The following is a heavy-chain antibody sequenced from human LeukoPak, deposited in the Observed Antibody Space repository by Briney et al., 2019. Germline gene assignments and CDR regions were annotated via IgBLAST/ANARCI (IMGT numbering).Heavy chain of an antibody. V-gene: IGHV3-48*03. D-gene: IGHD6-19*01. CDR2: ITSSDSII. J-gene: IGHJ4*02. Sequence: GRSLRLSCAASGFTFSIYEMNWVRQAPGKGLEWVAYITSSDSIIYYADSVKGRFTISRDNAKNSLYLQMNSLRAEDTAVYYCTRTQYSSGWTFDYWGQGTLVTVSS. CDR3: TRTQYSSGWTFDY. CDR1: GFTFSIYE.